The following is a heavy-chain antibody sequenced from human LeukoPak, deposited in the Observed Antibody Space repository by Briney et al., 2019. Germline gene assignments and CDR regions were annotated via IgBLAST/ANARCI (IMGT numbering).Heavy chain of an antibody. J-gene: IGHJ4*02. V-gene: IGHV3-7*01. CDR2: IKQDGSEK. D-gene: IGHD5-18*01. CDR3: AREVDTAMVDY. CDR1: GLTLSSYW. Sequence: GGSLRLSCAASGLTLSSYWMSWVRQAPGKGREWVANIKQDGSEKYYVDSVKGRFTISRDNAKNSLYLQMNSLRAEDTAVYYCAREVDTAMVDYWGQGTLVTVSS.